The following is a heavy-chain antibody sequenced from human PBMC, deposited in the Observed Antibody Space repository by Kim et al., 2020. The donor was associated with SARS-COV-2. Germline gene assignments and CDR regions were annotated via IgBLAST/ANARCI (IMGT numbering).Heavy chain of an antibody. J-gene: IGHJ6*02. D-gene: IGHD1-20*01. V-gene: IGHV4-39*01. CDR1: GGSISSSSYY. CDR3: ARHNWSPPRYYYGMDV. Sequence: SETLSLTCTVSGGSISSSSYYWGWIRQPPGKGLEWIGSIYYSGSTYYNPSLKSRVTISVDTSKNQFSLKLSSVTAADTAVYYCARHNWSPPRYYYGMDVWGQGTTVTVSS. CDR2: IYYSGST.